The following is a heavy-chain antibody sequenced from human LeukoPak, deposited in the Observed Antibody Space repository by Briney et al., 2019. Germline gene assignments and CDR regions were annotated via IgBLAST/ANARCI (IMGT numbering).Heavy chain of an antibody. Sequence: GASVKVSCKASGGTLSNYAIIWVRQAPGQGLEWMGRIIPVFDVTIYAQKFQGRLTFTPDKFTGSAYMDLSGLRSEDTAVYYCARLIGHDSGDFWGQGTLVTVSA. J-gene: IGHJ4*02. CDR1: GGTLSNYA. D-gene: IGHD3-22*01. V-gene: IGHV1-69*04. CDR2: IIPVFDVT. CDR3: ARLIGHDSGDF.